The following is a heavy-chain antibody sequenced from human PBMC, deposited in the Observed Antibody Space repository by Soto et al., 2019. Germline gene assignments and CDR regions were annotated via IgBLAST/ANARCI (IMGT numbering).Heavy chain of an antibody. Sequence: EVLLLESGGGLVQPGGSLRLSCEASGFSFSSFAMNWVRQAPGKGLEWVSAIGDSGASTYYADSVKGRFTISRDNSRNTLCLQLNSRSADDTAVYYCAKGVELDVWGNGTTVTVSP. CDR2: IGDSGAST. CDR3: AKGVELDV. J-gene: IGHJ6*01. V-gene: IGHV3-23*01. D-gene: IGHD1-26*01. CDR1: GFSFSSFA.